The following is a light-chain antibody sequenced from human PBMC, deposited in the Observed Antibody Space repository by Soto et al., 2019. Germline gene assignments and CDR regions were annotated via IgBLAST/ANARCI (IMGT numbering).Light chain of an antibody. V-gene: IGKV1-27*01. CDR3: PKYSSVPV. CDR2: AAS. CDR1: QDIRNF. J-gene: IGKJ3*01. Sequence: DIQMTQSPTSLSASVGDRVTITCRASQDIRNFVAWYQQKPGKAPKLLIYAASTLQSGVPSRFSGSGSGTDFTLTINSRQPEDVATYSCPKYSSVPVFGPGTKVEIK.